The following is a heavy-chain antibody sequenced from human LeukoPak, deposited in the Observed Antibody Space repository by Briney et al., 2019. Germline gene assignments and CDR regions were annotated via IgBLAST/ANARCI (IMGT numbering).Heavy chain of an antibody. J-gene: IGHJ4*02. CDR2: IIPILGIA. V-gene: IGHV1-69*04. D-gene: IGHD1-1*01. CDR1: GGTFSSYT. CDR3: ARDQLGQPLAFDY. Sequence: SVKVSCKASGGTFSSYTISWVRQAPGQGLEWMGRIIPILGIANYAQKFQGRVTITAGKSTSTAYMELSSLRSEDTAVYYCARDQLGQPLAFDYWGQGTLVTVSS.